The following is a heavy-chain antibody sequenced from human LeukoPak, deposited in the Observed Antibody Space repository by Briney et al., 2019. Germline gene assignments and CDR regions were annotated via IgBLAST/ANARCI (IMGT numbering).Heavy chain of an antibody. CDR2: ISGSGGST. V-gene: IGHV3-23*01. CDR1: GFTFSSYA. J-gene: IGHJ4*02. Sequence: GGSLSLSCAASGFTFSSYAMSWVRQAPGKGLEWVSAISGSGGSTYYADSVKGRFTISRDNSKNTLYLQMNSLRAEDTAVYYCAKDLGIAVAGTFDYWGQGTLVTVSS. CDR3: AKDLGIAVAGTFDY. D-gene: IGHD6-19*01.